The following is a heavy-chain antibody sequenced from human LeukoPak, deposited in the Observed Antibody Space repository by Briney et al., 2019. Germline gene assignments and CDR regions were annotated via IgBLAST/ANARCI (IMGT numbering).Heavy chain of an antibody. J-gene: IGHJ3*02. Sequence: SETLSLTCTVSGGSISSYYWSWIRQPPGKGLEWIGNIFYSGSTYYSPSLKSRVTISLDASRNQFSLKLNSVTAADTAVYYCAKSNGYGLVDIWGQGTMVTVSS. D-gene: IGHD3-10*01. CDR3: AKSNGYGLVDI. CDR2: IFYSGST. V-gene: IGHV4-59*12. CDR1: GGSISSYY.